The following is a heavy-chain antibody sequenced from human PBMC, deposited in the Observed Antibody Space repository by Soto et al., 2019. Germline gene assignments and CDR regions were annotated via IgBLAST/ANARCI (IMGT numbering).Heavy chain of an antibody. CDR2: IYPGDSDT. V-gene: IGHV5-51*01. CDR1: GYSFTSYL. D-gene: IGHD4-4*01. CDR3: ARNNYSMYGMEV. J-gene: IGHJ6*01. Sequence: PGESLKISCKCSGYSFTSYLICWVLQMPGKGLDWMGIIYPGDSDTRYSPSFQGQVTISADKSISTAYLQWSSLKASDTAMYYCARNNYSMYGMEVWGQGTTVTVYS.